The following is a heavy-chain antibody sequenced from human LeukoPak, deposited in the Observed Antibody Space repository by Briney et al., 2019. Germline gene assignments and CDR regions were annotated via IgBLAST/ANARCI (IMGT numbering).Heavy chain of an antibody. D-gene: IGHD1-26*01. Sequence: SVTVSCKASGGTFNSYAISWVRQAPGQGLEGMGRIIPILGIANYAQKFQGRVTITADKSTSTAYMELSSLRSEDTAVYYCARGTIVGATFDYWGQGTLVTVSS. J-gene: IGHJ4*02. CDR1: GGTFNSYA. CDR2: IIPILGIA. V-gene: IGHV1-69*04. CDR3: ARGTIVGATFDY.